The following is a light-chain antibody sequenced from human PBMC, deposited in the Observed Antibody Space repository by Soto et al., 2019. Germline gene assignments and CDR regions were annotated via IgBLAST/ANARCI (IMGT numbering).Light chain of an antibody. CDR1: QSISSY. Sequence: DIQMTQSPSSLSASVGDIVTITCRASQSISSYLNWYQQKPGKAPKLLIYAASSLQSAVPSSFSGIGSGTDFTLTISSLQPEDFATYYCQQSYSTPITFGQGTRLEIK. CDR2: AAS. J-gene: IGKJ5*01. V-gene: IGKV1-39*01. CDR3: QQSYSTPIT.